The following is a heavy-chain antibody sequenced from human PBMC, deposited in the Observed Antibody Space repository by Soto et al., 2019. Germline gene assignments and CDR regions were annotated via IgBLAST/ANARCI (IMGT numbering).Heavy chain of an antibody. CDR3: AMVDVYVTPSPQDV. CDR1: GYSFTRYG. CDR2: INAYNGNT. V-gene: IGHV1-18*01. J-gene: IGHJ6*02. Sequence: QVHLVQSGAEVKNPGASVKVSCKASGYSFTRYGIGWARQAPGQGLEWMGWINAYNGNTNYAQNLQGRLTLTTDTSTTTAYMELRSLRSNYTAIYYCAMVDVYVTPSPQDVWGQGTTVTVSS. D-gene: IGHD3-16*01.